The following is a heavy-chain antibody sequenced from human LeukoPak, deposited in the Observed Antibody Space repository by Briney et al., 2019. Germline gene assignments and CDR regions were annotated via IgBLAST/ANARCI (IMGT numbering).Heavy chain of an antibody. CDR1: GFTFDDYA. J-gene: IGHJ4*02. V-gene: IGHV3-9*01. Sequence: GRSLRLSCAASGFTFDDYAMHWVRQAPGKGLEWVSGISRNSGSIGYADSVKGRFTISRDNAKNSLYLQMNSLRAEDKALYYCAKDLTTYGFLGLAYWGQGTLVIVSS. CDR3: AKDLTTYGFLGLAY. D-gene: IGHD3-10*01. CDR2: ISRNSGSI.